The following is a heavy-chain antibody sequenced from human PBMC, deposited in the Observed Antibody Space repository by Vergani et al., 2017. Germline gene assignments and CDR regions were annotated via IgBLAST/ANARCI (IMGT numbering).Heavy chain of an antibody. CDR2: INHSGST. J-gene: IGHJ6*02. Sequence: QVQLQQWGAGLLKPSATLSLTCAVYGGSFSGYYWSWIRQPPGKGLEWIGEINHSGSTNYNPSLKSRVTISVDTSKNQFSLKLSSVTAADTAVYYCARWRRSYYYYGMDVWGQGTTVTVSS. V-gene: IGHV4-34*01. CDR3: ARWRRSYYYYGMDV. CDR1: GGSFSGYY. D-gene: IGHD5-24*01.